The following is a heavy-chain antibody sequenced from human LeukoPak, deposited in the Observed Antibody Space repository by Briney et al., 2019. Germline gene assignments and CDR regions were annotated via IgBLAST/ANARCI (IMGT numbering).Heavy chain of an antibody. D-gene: IGHD6-19*01. V-gene: IGHV4-39*01. CDR1: GGSISSSNYY. CDR3: SGWGTGEADDNLFHP. Sequence: PSETLSLTCTVSGGSISSSNYYWGWIRLPPGKGLEWIGSIYYSGSTYYNPSLKSRVTISVDTSKNQFSLKLSSVTAADTAVYYCSGWGTGEADDNLFHPWSQGTLVTVSS. J-gene: IGHJ5*02. CDR2: IYYSGST.